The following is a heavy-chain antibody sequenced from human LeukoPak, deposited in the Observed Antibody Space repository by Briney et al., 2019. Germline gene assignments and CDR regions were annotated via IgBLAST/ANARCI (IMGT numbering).Heavy chain of an antibody. V-gene: IGHV1-2*02. Sequence: ASVKVSCKASGYTFTGYYMHWVRQAPGQGLEWMGWINPNSGGTNYAQKFQGRVTMTGDTSISTAYMELSRLRSDDTAVYYCAGIVAGPWHAFDIWGQGTMVTVSS. J-gene: IGHJ3*02. CDR3: AGIVAGPWHAFDI. D-gene: IGHD3-22*01. CDR1: GYTFTGYY. CDR2: INPNSGGT.